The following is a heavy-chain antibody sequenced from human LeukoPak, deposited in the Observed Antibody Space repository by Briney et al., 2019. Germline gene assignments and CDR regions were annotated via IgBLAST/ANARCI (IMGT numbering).Heavy chain of an antibody. CDR3: ARDIGSGYSYGLYNWFDP. V-gene: IGHV1-2*02. CDR2: INPNSGGT. D-gene: IGHD5-18*01. CDR1: GYTFTGYY. Sequence: ASVKVSCKASGYTFTGYYMHWVRQAPGQGLEWMGWINPNSGGTNYAQKFQGRVTMTSDTSISTAYMELSRLRSDDTAVYYCARDIGSGYSYGLYNWFDPWGQGTLVTVSS. J-gene: IGHJ5*02.